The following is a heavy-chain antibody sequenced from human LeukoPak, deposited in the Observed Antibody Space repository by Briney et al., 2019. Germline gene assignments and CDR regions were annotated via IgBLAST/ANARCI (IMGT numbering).Heavy chain of an antibody. CDR2: INHSGST. CDR1: GGSISSYY. V-gene: IGHV4-34*01. CDR3: AGYGSGSYSGDY. J-gene: IGHJ4*02. Sequence: KTSETLSLTCTVSGGSISSYYWSWIRQPPGKGLEWIGEINHSGSTNYNPSLKSRVTISVDTSKNQFSLKLSSVTAADTAVYYCAGYGSGSYSGDYWGQGTLVTVSS. D-gene: IGHD3-10*01.